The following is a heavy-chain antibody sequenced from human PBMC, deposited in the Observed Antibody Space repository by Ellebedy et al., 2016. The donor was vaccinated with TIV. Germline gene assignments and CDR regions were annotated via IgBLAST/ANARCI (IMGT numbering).Heavy chain of an antibody. Sequence: GGSLRLSCAASGFTFGSYGMHWVRQAPGKGLEWVAVIWFDGSNKYYADSVKGRFTISRDNPKNTLYLQMNSLSAEDTALYYCARFYASYGMDVWGQGTTVTVSS. D-gene: IGHD2/OR15-2a*01. CDR1: GFTFGSYG. J-gene: IGHJ6*02. CDR3: ARFYASYGMDV. V-gene: IGHV3-33*08. CDR2: IWFDGSNK.